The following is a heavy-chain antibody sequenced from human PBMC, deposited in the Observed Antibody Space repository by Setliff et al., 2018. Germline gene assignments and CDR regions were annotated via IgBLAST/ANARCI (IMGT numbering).Heavy chain of an antibody. CDR1: GFTFSGYW. V-gene: IGHV3-7*01. Sequence: GGSLRLSCAASGFTFSGYWMSWVRQAPGKGLEWVANIKEDGSEKYYVDSGKGRFTISRDDAKKSLYLKMNSLGAEDTAVYYCARSGGIGNYNWDVWGKGTTVTVSS. CDR3: ARSGGIGNYNWDV. CDR2: IKEDGSEK. D-gene: IGHD3-16*01. J-gene: IGHJ6*03.